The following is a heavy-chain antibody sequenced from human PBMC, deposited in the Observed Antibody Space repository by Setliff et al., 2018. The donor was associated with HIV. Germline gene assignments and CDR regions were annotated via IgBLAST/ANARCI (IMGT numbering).Heavy chain of an antibody. Sequence: ASVKVSCKVSEDTLTELSRHWVRQAPGKGLEWMGGFDPEDGETTYTQKFQGRVTMTEDTSTDTAYMELSSLRSEDTAVYYCARASHEYGLFDPWGQGTLVTVSS. CDR2: FDPEDGET. J-gene: IGHJ5*02. CDR1: EDTLTELS. V-gene: IGHV1-24*01. CDR3: ARASHEYGLFDP. D-gene: IGHD3-10*01.